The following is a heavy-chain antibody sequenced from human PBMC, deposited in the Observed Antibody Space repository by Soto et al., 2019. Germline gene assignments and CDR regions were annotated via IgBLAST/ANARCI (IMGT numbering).Heavy chain of an antibody. J-gene: IGHJ6*02. CDR2: INQSGST. Sequence: PSETLSLTCAVYGGSFSGYYWSWIRQPPGKGLEWIGEINQSGSTNYNPSLKSRVTISVDTSKNQFSLKLSSVTAADTAVYYCARQYYYGSGGYYYYYYGMDVWGQGTTVTVSS. D-gene: IGHD3-10*01. CDR3: ARQYYYGSGGYYYYYYGMDV. CDR1: GGSFSGYY. V-gene: IGHV4-34*01.